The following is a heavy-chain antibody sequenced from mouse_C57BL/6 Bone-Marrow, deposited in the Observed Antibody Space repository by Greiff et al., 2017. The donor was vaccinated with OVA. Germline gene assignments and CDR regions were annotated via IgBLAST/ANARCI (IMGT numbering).Heavy chain of an antibody. Sequence: DVMLVESGGGLVKPGGSLKLSCAASGFTFSSYTMSWVRQTPEKRLEWVATISGGGGNTYYPDSVKGRFTISRDNAKNTLYLQMSSLRSEDTALYYCARQGDLRYFDVWGTGTTVTVSS. D-gene: IGHD3-3*01. CDR2: ISGGGGNT. CDR1: GFTFSSYT. V-gene: IGHV5-9*01. CDR3: ARQGDLRYFDV. J-gene: IGHJ1*03.